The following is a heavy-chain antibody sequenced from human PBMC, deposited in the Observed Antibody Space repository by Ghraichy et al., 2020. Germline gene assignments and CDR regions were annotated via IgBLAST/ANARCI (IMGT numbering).Heavy chain of an antibody. CDR2: INPNSGGT. V-gene: IGHV1-2*02. CDR3: ASLSYGDYGSPFDY. CDR1: GYTFTGYY. Sequence: ASVKVSCKASGYTFTGYYMHWVRQAPGQGLEWMGWINPNSGGTNYAQKFQGRVTMTRDTSISTAYMELSRLRSDDTAVYYCASLSYGDYGSPFDYWGQGTLVTVSS. D-gene: IGHD4-17*01. J-gene: IGHJ4*02.